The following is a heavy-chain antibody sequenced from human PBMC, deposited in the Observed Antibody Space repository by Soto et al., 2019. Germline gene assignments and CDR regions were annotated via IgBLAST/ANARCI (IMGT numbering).Heavy chain of an antibody. J-gene: IGHJ5*02. V-gene: IGHV1-18*01. CDR1: GYTFSNYG. Sequence: ASVKVSCKTSGYTFSNYGITWVRQAPGQPLEWLGWISLYSDGTNYAQKFQGRVSMTTDTSTTTAYMELRSLRSDDTAVYYCARSIRSRIEARLKGFWFDPWGQGNLVTVSS. CDR3: ARSIRSRIEARLKGFWFDP. D-gene: IGHD6-6*01. CDR2: ISLYSDGT.